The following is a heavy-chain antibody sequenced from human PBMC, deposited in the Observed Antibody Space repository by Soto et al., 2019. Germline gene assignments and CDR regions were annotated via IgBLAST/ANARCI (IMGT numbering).Heavy chain of an antibody. D-gene: IGHD3-9*01. J-gene: IGHJ5*02. CDR2: IKHSGST. V-gene: IGHV4-34*01. CDR1: GGSFSGYY. CDR3: ARAAFVLRYFEGFDP. Sequence: PSQTLSLTCAVYGGSFSGYYWSWIRQPPGKGLEWIGEIKHSGSTNYNPSLKSRVTIAVDTSKNQFSLKLRSVTAADTAAYYCARAAFVLRYFEGFDPWGQGTLVTVSS.